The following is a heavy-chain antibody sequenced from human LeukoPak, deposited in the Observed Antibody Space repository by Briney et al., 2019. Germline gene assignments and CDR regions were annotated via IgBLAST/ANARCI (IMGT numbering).Heavy chain of an antibody. Sequence: SETLSLTCTVSGGSISSSCYYWSRLRQPPGKGLEGIGCFYYIGRTYYNPSLTSRVTISVDTSKNQFSLKLSSVTAADTAVYYCARQKDQLLFYYYYYMDVWGKGTTVTVSS. J-gene: IGHJ6*03. CDR3: ARQKDQLLFYYYYYMDV. D-gene: IGHD2-2*01. V-gene: IGHV4-39*01. CDR2: FYYIGRT. CDR1: GGSISSSCYY.